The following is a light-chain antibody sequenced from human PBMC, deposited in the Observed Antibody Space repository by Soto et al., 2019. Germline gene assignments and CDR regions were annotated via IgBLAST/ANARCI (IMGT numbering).Light chain of an antibody. V-gene: IGKV3-11*01. CDR3: QQRSDSIT. Sequence: EIVLTQSPATLSLSPGERATLSCRASQTVSSYLLWYQQKRGQAPRLLIYGASTRATGVPARFSGRGSGADFTLTISSLEPEDFAVYYCQQRSDSITFGQGTRLEI. CDR1: QTVSSY. CDR2: GAS. J-gene: IGKJ5*01.